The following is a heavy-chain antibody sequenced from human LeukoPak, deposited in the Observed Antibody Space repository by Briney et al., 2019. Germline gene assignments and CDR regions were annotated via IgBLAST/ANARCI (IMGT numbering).Heavy chain of an antibody. J-gene: IGHJ4*02. V-gene: IGHV1-2*02. CDR3: ARDHYDSSGYYPN. D-gene: IGHD3-22*01. Sequence: EASVKVSCKASGYTFTGYYMHWVRQAPGQGLEWMGWINPNSGGTNYAQKFQGRVTMTRDTSISTAYMELSRLRSDDTAVYYCARDHYDSSGYYPNWGQGTLVTVSS. CDR2: INPNSGGT. CDR1: GYTFTGYY.